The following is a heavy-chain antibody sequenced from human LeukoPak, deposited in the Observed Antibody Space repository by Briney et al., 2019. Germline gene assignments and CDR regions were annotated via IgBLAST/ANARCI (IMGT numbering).Heavy chain of an antibody. Sequence: SETLSLTCTVSGGSIGSYYWSWIRQPAGKGLEWIGRIYTSGSPNYNPSLKSRVTMSVDTSKNQFSLKLSSVTAADTAVYYCARLSSSWYQDWYFDLWGRGTLVTVSS. V-gene: IGHV4-4*07. CDR1: GGSIGSYY. D-gene: IGHD6-13*01. J-gene: IGHJ2*01. CDR2: IYTSGSP. CDR3: ARLSSSWYQDWYFDL.